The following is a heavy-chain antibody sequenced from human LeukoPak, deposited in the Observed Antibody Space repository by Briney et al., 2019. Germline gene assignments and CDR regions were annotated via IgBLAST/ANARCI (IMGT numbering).Heavy chain of an antibody. Sequence: SGTLSLTCAVSGGSISSGNWWSWVRQPPGKGLEWIGEISHSGNINYNPSLKSRVTMSVGKSRNQFSLRLTSVTTADTAVYYCARGGLAFGGNWGQGTLVTVSS. CDR2: ISHSGNI. J-gene: IGHJ4*02. V-gene: IGHV4-4*02. CDR3: ARGGLAFGGN. CDR1: GGSISSGNW. D-gene: IGHD1-14*01.